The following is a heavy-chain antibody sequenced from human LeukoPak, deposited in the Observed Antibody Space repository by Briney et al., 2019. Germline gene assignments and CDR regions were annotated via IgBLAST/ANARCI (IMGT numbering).Heavy chain of an antibody. D-gene: IGHD1-26*01. CDR3: ATDRNSGKYYDY. CDR2: IYYDGSNQ. J-gene: IGHJ4*02. Sequence: GRSLRLSCAASGFTFSSYAMHWVRQAPGKGLEWVAVIYYDGSNQYYADSVKGRFTVSRDNAKNTLYLQMDSLRAEDTAVYYCATDRNSGKYYDYWGQGTLVTVSS. CDR1: GFTFSSYA. V-gene: IGHV3-30*04.